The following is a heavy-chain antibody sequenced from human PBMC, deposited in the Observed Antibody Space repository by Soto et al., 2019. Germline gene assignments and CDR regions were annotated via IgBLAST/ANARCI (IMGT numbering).Heavy chain of an antibody. D-gene: IGHD2-15*01. J-gene: IGHJ6*03. CDR2: INSDGSST. Sequence: EVQLVESGGGLVQPGGSLRLSCAASGFTFSSYWMNWVRQAPGKGLVWVSRINSDGSSTSDADSVKGRFTISRDNAKNTLYLQMNSLRAEETAVYYCARGLLAHFVLDYYYHMDLWGQGNTVTVSS. V-gene: IGHV3-74*01. CDR1: GFTFSSYW. CDR3: ARGLLAHFVLDYYYHMDL.